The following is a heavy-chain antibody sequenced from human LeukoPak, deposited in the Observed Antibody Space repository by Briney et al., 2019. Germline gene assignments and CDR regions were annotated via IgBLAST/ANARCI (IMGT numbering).Heavy chain of an antibody. CDR3: AKDSFEVKYYYDSSGYTTFDY. CDR1: GFTFSSYA. Sequence: GGSLRLSCAASGFTFSSYAMSWVRQAPGKGLEWVSAISGSGGSTYYADSVKGRFTISRDNSKNTLYLQMNSLRAEDTAVYYCAKDSFEVKYYYDSSGYTTFDYWGQGTLVTVSS. V-gene: IGHV3-23*01. D-gene: IGHD3-22*01. CDR2: ISGSGGST. J-gene: IGHJ4*02.